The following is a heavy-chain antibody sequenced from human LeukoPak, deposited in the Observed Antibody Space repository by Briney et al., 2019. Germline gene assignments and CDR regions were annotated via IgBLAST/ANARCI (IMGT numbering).Heavy chain of an antibody. V-gene: IGHV4-59*08. CDR3: ARHYGDDIEYFQH. CDR2: IYYSGST. CDR1: GGSISSYY. D-gene: IGHD4-17*01. Sequence: PSETLSLTCTVSGGSISSYYWSWIRQPPGKGLEWIGYIYYSGSTNYNPSLKSRVTISVDTSKNQFSLQLNSVTAADTAVYYCARHYGDDIEYFQHWGQGTLVTVSS. J-gene: IGHJ1*01.